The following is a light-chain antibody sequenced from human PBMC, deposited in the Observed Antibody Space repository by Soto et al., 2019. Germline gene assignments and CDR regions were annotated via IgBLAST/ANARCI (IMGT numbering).Light chain of an antibody. CDR3: CSYVGSSTFVI. J-gene: IGLJ2*01. CDR2: EDT. CDR1: NSGVGTYNL. V-gene: IGLV2-23*02. Sequence: QSALTQPASVSGSPGQSITISCTETNSGVGTYNLVSWFQQHPDKAPKLLISEDTQRPSGVSNRFSGSRSGNAASLTISGLQAEDEADYYCCSYVGSSTFVIFGGGTQLTVL.